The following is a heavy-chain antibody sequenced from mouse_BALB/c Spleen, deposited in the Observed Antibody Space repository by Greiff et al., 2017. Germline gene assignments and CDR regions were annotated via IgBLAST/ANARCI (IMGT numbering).Heavy chain of an antibody. Sequence: DVMLVESGGGLVKPGGSLKLSCAASGFTFSSYAMSWVRQTPEKRLEWVASISSGGSTYYPDSVKGRFTISRDNARNILYLQMSSLRSEDTAMYYCARIIYDGYEGYAMDYWGQGTSVTVSS. CDR3: ARIIYDGYEGYAMDY. V-gene: IGHV5-6-5*01. CDR2: ISSGGST. CDR1: GFTFSSYA. J-gene: IGHJ4*01. D-gene: IGHD2-3*01.